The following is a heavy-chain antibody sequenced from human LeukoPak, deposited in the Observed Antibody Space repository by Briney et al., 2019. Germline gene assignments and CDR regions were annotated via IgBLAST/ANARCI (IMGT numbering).Heavy chain of an antibody. CDR2: IKQDGSEK. D-gene: IGHD6-19*01. J-gene: IGHJ6*03. CDR3: ARDNSYSSGWNYYYYMDV. V-gene: IGHV3-7*01. Sequence: GGSLRLSCAASGFTFSSYWMSWVRQAPGKGLEWVANIKQDGSEKYYVDSVKGRFTISRDNAKNSLYLQMNSLRAEDTAVYYCARDNSYSSGWNYYYYMDVWGKGTTVTVSS. CDR1: GFTFSSYW.